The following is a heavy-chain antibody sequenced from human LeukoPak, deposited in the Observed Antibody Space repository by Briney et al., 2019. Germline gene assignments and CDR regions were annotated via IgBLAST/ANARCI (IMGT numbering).Heavy chain of an antibody. V-gene: IGHV3-66*01. CDR2: IRSDTGT. CDR1: GLSVSHNY. CDR3: ARESNRRLHYYGIDV. Sequence: GGSLRLSCAASGLSVSHNYMTWVRQAPGKGLQWVSMIRSDTGTDYADSVKDRFTISRDSSNNTLFLQMNSLRAEDTAVYYCARESNRRLHYYGIDVWGLGPTVTVSS. D-gene: IGHD2-15*01. J-gene: IGHJ6*02.